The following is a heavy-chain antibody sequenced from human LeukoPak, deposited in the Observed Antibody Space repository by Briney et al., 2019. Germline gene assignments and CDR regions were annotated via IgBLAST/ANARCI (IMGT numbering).Heavy chain of an antibody. Sequence: GGSLRLSCAASGFTFSSYWMHWVRQTPGKGLVWVSRISSDGSRISYADSVKGRFTISRDDAKKTLDLQMNSLRAEDTAVYFCARDNGRNGFDIWGQGTMVTVSS. J-gene: IGHJ3*02. V-gene: IGHV3-74*01. CDR3: ARDNGRNGFDI. CDR1: GFTFSSYW. CDR2: ISSDGSRI.